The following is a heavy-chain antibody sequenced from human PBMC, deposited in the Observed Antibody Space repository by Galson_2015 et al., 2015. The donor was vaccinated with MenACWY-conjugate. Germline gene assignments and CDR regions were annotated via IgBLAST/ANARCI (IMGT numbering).Heavy chain of an antibody. J-gene: IGHJ4*02. V-gene: IGHV4-39*01. CDR2: ISDTGST. CDR3: ARNYYDGSGYFY. CDR1: GGSISSNSYH. Sequence: LSLTCTVSGGSISSNSYHWGWIRQPPGKGLEWIGKISDTGSTHYNPSLKGRLTISVDTSKNHLSLRLSSVTAADTAVYYCARNYYDGSGYFYWGQGTLVTVSP. D-gene: IGHD3-22*01.